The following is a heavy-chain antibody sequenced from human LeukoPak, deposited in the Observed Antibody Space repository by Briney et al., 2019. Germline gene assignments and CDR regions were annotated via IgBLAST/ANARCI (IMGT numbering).Heavy chain of an antibody. Sequence: PGGPLRLSCAASGFTFSDYYMSWIRQGPGKGLEWVSYISSSSSYTNYADSVKGRFTISRDNAKNSLYLQMNSLRAEDTAVYYCARDLPIYYYGMDVWGKGTTVTVSS. CDR3: ARDLPIYYYGMDV. D-gene: IGHD2-2*02. CDR2: ISSSSSYT. V-gene: IGHV3-11*06. J-gene: IGHJ6*04. CDR1: GFTFSDYY.